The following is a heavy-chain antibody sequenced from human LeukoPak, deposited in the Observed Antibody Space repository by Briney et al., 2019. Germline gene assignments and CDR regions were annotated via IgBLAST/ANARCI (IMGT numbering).Heavy chain of an antibody. J-gene: IGHJ4*02. Sequence: GGSLRLSCAASGFTVSSNYMSWVRQAPGKGLEGVSVIYSGGSTYYADSVKGRFTISRDNSKNTLYLQMNSLRAEDTAVYYCASLGYSSSWPVWGQGTLVTVSS. D-gene: IGHD6-13*01. CDR1: GFTVSSNY. CDR3: ASLGYSSSWPV. CDR2: IYSGGST. V-gene: IGHV3-66*01.